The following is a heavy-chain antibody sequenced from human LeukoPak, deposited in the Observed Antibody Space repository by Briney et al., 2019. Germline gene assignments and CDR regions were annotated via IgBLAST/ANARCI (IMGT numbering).Heavy chain of an antibody. CDR1: GFPFSSYA. D-gene: IGHD6-6*01. CDR2: ISGSGGST. J-gene: IGHJ6*03. CDR3: AKSALGNSSKYFYYYMTV. V-gene: IGHV3-23*01. Sequence: GSLRLSCAASGFPFSSYAMSWVRQAPGEGLEWVSAISGSGGSTGYADSVKGRFTISRDNAKKSLYLQMNSLRAEDTAFYYCAKSALGNSSKYFYYYMTVWGRGTTVTVSS.